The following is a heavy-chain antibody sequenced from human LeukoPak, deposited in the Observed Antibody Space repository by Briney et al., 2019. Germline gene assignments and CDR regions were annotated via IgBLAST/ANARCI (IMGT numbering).Heavy chain of an antibody. D-gene: IGHD5-18*01. Sequence: PGGSLRLSCATSGFTFSSYAMSWVRQAPGKGLEWVSAIRGSGGSTYYADSVKGRFTISRDNSKNTLYLQMNSLRAEDTAVYYCARHRLDTAMGFDYWGQGTLVTVSS. CDR2: IRGSGGST. CDR3: ARHRLDTAMGFDY. J-gene: IGHJ4*02. V-gene: IGHV3-23*01. CDR1: GFTFSSYA.